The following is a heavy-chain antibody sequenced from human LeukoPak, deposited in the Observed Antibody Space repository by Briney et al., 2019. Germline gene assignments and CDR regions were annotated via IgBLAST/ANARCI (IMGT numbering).Heavy chain of an antibody. Sequence: PGGSLRLSFAASGFSFSSFGMLWVRQAPGKGPQWVAFIRSDGRNTYYADSVQGRFTASRDNSKNTLFLQMNSLRPEDTAVYCAKDRPIQEGFDPWGQGTPVTVSS. CDR2: IRSDGRNT. D-gene: IGHD5-18*01. V-gene: IGHV3-30*02. J-gene: IGHJ5*02. CDR1: GFSFSSFG. CDR3: AKDRPIQEGFDP.